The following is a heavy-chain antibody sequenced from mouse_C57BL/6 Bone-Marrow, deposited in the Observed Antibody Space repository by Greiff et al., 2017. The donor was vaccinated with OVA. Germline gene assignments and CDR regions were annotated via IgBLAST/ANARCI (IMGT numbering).Heavy chain of an antibody. CDR3: ARSVAGGLYWYFDV. CDR1: GYTFTSYD. V-gene: IGHV1-85*01. J-gene: IGHJ1*03. Sequence: QVQLQQSGPELVKPGASVKLSCKASGYTFTSYDINWVKQRPGQGLEWIGWIYPRDGSTKNNEKVKGKATLTVDTSSSTAYMELHSLTSEDTAVYFCARSVAGGLYWYFDVWGTGTTVTVSS. D-gene: IGHD1-1*01. CDR2: IYPRDGST.